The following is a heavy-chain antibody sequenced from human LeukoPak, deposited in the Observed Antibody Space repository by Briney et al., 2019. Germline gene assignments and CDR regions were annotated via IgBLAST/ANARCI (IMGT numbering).Heavy chain of an antibody. Sequence: ASVKVSCKASGYTFTGYYIHWVRQAPGPGLERMGWINPNTGATNYAQNFQGRVTMTRDTSNSTAYMELSSLTSDDTAVYYCARPTLQTLGAWGQGTLVTVSS. J-gene: IGHJ5*02. CDR1: GYTFTGYY. D-gene: IGHD3-10*01. V-gene: IGHV1-2*02. CDR2: INPNTGAT. CDR3: ARPTLQTLGA.